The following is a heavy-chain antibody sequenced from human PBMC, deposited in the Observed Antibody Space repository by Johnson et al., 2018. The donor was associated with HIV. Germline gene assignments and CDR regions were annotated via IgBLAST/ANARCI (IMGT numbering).Heavy chain of an antibody. CDR3: AKDQWSSSWTNDAFDI. V-gene: IGHV3-66*01. J-gene: IGHJ3*02. Sequence: VQLVESGGGVVQPGGSLRLSCSASWFTVSSNYMTWVRQAPGKGLEWVSVIYSGGSTYYADSVKGRFTISRDNSNNTLYLQMDSLRAEDTAVYYCAKDQWSSSWTNDAFDIWGQGTKVSVSS. D-gene: IGHD6-13*01. CDR1: WFTVSSNY. CDR2: IYSGGST.